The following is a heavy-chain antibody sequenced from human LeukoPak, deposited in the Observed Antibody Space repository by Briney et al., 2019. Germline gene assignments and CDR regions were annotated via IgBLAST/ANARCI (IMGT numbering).Heavy chain of an antibody. V-gene: IGHV4-61*02. CDR1: GGSISSGSYY. Sequence: SETLSLTCTVSGGSISSGSYYWSWIRQPAGKGLEWIGRIYTSGSTNYNPSLKSRVTISVDTSKNQFSLKLSSVTAADTAVYYCARENSSGWYTYFDYWGQGTLVTVSS. CDR2: IYTSGST. J-gene: IGHJ4*02. CDR3: ARENSSGWYTYFDY. D-gene: IGHD6-19*01.